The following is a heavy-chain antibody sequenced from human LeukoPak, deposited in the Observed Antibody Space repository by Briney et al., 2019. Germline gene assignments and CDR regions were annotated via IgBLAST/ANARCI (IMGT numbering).Heavy chain of an antibody. V-gene: IGHV4-59*01. CDR3: ARAQRGPYYYGMDV. J-gene: IGHJ6*02. CDR2: IYYSGST. Sequence: SETLSLTCTVSGGSNSSYFWSWIRQHPGKGLEWIGYIYYSGSTNYNPSLKSRVTISVDTSKNQFSLKLSSVTAADTAVYYCARAQRGPYYYGMDVWGQGTTVTVSS. CDR1: GGSNSSYF. D-gene: IGHD6-25*01.